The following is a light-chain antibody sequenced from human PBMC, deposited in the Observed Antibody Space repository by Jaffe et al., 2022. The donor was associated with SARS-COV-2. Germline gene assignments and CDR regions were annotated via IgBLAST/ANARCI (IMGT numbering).Light chain of an antibody. CDR3: QQSYTPPIT. J-gene: IGKJ5*01. CDR2: GAS. CDR1: QTINTF. V-gene: IGKV1-39*01. Sequence: DIQMTQSPSSLSAFVGDSVTITCRASQTINTFLNWYQQKPGDAPKLLIFGASTLQSGVPSRISGGGSGTNFTLTITSLQPEDFATYYCQQSYTPPITFGQGTRLEIK.